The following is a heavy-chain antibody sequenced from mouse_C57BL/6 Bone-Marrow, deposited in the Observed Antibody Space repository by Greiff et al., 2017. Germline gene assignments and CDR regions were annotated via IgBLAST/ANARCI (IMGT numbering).Heavy chain of an antibody. Sequence: VQLQQSGAELVRPGASVKLSCTASGFNFKDDYMHWVKQRPEPGLEWIGWIDPDNGDTEYASKFQGKATITAYTSSNTAYLQLSSLTSEDTAVYYCTAIYYDGSHTLFDVWGTGTTVTVSS. V-gene: IGHV14-4*01. D-gene: IGHD1-1*01. CDR3: TAIYYDGSHTLFDV. CDR1: GFNFKDDY. CDR2: IDPDNGDT. J-gene: IGHJ1*03.